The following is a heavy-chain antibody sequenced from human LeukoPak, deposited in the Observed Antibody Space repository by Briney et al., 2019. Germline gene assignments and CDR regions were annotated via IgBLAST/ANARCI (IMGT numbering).Heavy chain of an antibody. V-gene: IGHV3-30*04. Sequence: PGGSLRLSCAASGFTFSSYAMHRVRQAPGKGLEWVAVISYDGSNKYYADSVKGRFTISGDNSKNTLYLQMNSLRAEDTAVYYCAKSRESYWVPEFDYWGQGTLVTVSS. D-gene: IGHD1-26*01. CDR3: AKSRESYWVPEFDY. J-gene: IGHJ4*02. CDR2: ISYDGSNK. CDR1: GFTFSSYA.